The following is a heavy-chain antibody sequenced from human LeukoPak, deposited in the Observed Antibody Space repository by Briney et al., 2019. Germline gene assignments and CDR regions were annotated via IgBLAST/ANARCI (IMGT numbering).Heavy chain of an antibody. D-gene: IGHD3-10*01. CDR2: IWYDGSNK. CDR1: GFTFSSYG. V-gene: IGHV3-33*01. Sequence: GGSLRLSCAATGFTFSSYGMHWVRQAPGKGLASVAVIWYDGSNKYYADSVRGRFTISRDNSKNTLYLQMNRLRAEDTAVYYCARDRYYGSGSYYEYYYYGMDVWGQGTTVTVSS. J-gene: IGHJ6*02. CDR3: ARDRYYGSGSYYEYYYYGMDV.